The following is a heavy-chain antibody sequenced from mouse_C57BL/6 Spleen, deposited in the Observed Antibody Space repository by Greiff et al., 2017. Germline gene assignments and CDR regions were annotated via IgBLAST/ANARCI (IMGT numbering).Heavy chain of an antibody. CDR2: IDPSDSYT. J-gene: IGHJ4*01. CDR3: ARLRREAMDY. Sequence: VQLQQSGAELVMPGASVKLSCKASGYTFTSYWMHWVKQRPGQGLEWIGEIDPSDSYTNYNQKFKGKSTLTVDKSSSTAYMQLSSLTSEDSAVYYCARLRREAMDYWGEGTSVTVSS. V-gene: IGHV1-69*01. CDR1: GYTFTSYW.